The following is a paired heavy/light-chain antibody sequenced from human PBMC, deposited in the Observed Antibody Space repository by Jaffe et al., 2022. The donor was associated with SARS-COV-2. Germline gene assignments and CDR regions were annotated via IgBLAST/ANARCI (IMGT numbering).Heavy chain of an antibody. V-gene: IGHV1-2*02. J-gene: IGHJ4*02. CDR3: ARESNRAHDS. D-gene: IGHD3-10*01. CDR2: INPYSGT. CDR1: GYTFSDYF. Sequence: QVQLVQSGAEVKKPGASVKVSCKASGYTFSDYFMHWVRQAPGQGLEWMGWINPYSGTTYAQNFQGRVTVTRDTSTRTTYMELSGLRSDDTAVYYCARESNRAHDSWGQGTLVTVSS.
Light chain of an antibody. CDR2: EVS. J-gene: IGLJ1*01. CDR3: MSYRRGSTPYV. CDR1: SSDVGGFNY. V-gene: IGLV2-14*01. Sequence: QSALTQPASVSGSPGQSITISCTGTSSDVGGFNYVSWYQQHPGKVPKLMIYEVSSRPSGIPDRFSGSKSGNTASLTISGLQAEDEADYYCMSYRRGSTPYVFGTGTKVTVL.